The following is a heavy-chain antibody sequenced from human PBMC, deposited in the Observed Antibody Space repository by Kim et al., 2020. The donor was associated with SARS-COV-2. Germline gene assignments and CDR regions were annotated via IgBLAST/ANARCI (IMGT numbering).Heavy chain of an antibody. CDR3: ARYYYGSGSPGDLDY. Sequence: QKLQGRVTMTTDTSTSTAYMELRSLRSDDTAVYYCARYYYGSGSPGDLDYWGQGTLVTVSS. J-gene: IGHJ4*02. D-gene: IGHD3-10*01. V-gene: IGHV1-18*01.